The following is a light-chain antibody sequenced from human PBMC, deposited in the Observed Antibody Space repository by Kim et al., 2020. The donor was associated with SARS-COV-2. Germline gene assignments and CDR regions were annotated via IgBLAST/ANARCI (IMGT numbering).Light chain of an antibody. CDR3: QQYNSHPPT. J-gene: IGKJ4*01. Sequence: SSVRDSVTIPCRASQGIGNYLGWYQQKPGKAPRRLIYDASSLQSEVPPRFSGSGSGTEFTLTISNLQPEDFATYYCQQYNSHPPTFGGGTKVDIK. V-gene: IGKV1-17*02. CDR1: QGIGNY. CDR2: DAS.